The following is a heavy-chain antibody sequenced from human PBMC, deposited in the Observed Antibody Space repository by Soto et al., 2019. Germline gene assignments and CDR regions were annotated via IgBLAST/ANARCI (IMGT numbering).Heavy chain of an antibody. CDR1: GFSLSTSRVG. CDR3: AHAYGGRSLY. CDR2: IYWDDAK. Sequence: QITLKESGPTLVKPTQTLTLTCTFSGFSLSTSRVGVGWIRQPPGKALEWLAVIYWDDAKTYRPSLKSRLTITKDTSKTHVALTMTSMDPVDTATYYCAHAYGGRSLYWGQGTLVTVSS. J-gene: IGHJ4*02. D-gene: IGHD1-26*01. V-gene: IGHV2-5*02.